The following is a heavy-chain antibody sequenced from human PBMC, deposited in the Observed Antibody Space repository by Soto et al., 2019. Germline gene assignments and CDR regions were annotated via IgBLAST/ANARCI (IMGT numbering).Heavy chain of an antibody. CDR3: ARSGEGNSSKWFDP. J-gene: IGHJ5*02. D-gene: IGHD6-13*01. CDR2: IYPGDSDT. Sequence: PGQPKKISSKGSGYSITTLWIGWVSQMHGKGLEWMGIIYPGDSDTRYSPSFQGQVTFSVDKSISTAYLQWSSLKASDSAMHYCARSGEGNSSKWFDPWGQGTLVTVSS. V-gene: IGHV5-51*01. CDR1: GYSITTLW.